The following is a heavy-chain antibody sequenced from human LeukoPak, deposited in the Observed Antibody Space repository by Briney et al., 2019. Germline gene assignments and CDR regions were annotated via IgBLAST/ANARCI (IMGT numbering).Heavy chain of an antibody. J-gene: IGHJ5*02. Sequence: GRSLRLSCAASGFTFSSYGMQWVSHAPGKGLVGVAVIPYDGSNKYYADFVKGRFTISRDNSKKTLYLQMNSLRAEDTGVYYCAKGWAGRFDPWGQGTLVTVSS. D-gene: IGHD3-10*01. CDR2: IPYDGSNK. V-gene: IGHV3-30*18. CDR3: AKGWAGRFDP. CDR1: GFTFSSYG.